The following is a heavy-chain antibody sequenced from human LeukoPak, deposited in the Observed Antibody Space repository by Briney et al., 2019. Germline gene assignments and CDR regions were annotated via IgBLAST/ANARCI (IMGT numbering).Heavy chain of an antibody. J-gene: IGHJ6*02. CDR1: GFSFISYG. Sequence: GGSLRLSCAASGFSFISYGMHWVRQAPGKGLEWVAVISYDGSNKYYADSVKGRFTISRDNSKNTLYLQMNSLRAEDTAVYYCASGASIAAAGTVVRGYYYYGMDVWGQGTTVTVSS. V-gene: IGHV3-30*03. D-gene: IGHD6-13*01. CDR2: ISYDGSNK. CDR3: ASGASIAAAGTVVRGYYYYGMDV.